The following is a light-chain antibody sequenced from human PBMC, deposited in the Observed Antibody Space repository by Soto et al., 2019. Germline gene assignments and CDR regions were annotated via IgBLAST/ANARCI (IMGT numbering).Light chain of an antibody. Sequence: QSVLTQPASVSGSPGQSITISCTGTSSDVGAYNHVSWYQQHPRKAPKLMIYEVTNRPSGISDRFSASKSGNTASLTISGLQAEDEGDYYCSSYTRAKTYVFGTGTKVTVL. V-gene: IGLV2-14*01. CDR2: EVT. CDR1: SSDVGAYNH. J-gene: IGLJ1*01. CDR3: SSYTRAKTYV.